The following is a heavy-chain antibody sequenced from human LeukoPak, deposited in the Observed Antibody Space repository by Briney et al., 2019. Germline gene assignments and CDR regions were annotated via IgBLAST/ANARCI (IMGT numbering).Heavy chain of an antibody. Sequence: GGSLRLSCTVSVFTATSNSMSGVRPAPGKGLEWGSFIFSDNTQYSDSARGRCTISRDSSKNTLYLQMNRLSPGHTAGYYCAKDRHSLGRFCSSTTCFPFDLWGEGTLVTVSS. CDR1: VFTATSNS. D-gene: IGHD2-2*01. CDR2: IFSDNT. V-gene: IGHV3-53*01. CDR3: AKDRHSLGRFCSSTTCFPFDL. J-gene: IGHJ5*02.